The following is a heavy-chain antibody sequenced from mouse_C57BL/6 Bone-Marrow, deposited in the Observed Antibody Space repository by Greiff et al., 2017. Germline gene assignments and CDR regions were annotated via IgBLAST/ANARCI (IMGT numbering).Heavy chain of an antibody. D-gene: IGHD1-1*01. CDR1: GYTFTSYC. V-gene: IGHV1-64*01. CDR2: IHPNSGST. Sequence: VQLQQPGAELVKPGASVKLSCKASGYTFTSYCMHWVKQRPGHGLEWIGMIHPNSGSTNYNEKFKSKATLTVDKSSSTAYMQLRSLTSEDSAVYYCARGDLRAWFAYWGQGTLVTVSA. J-gene: IGHJ3*01. CDR3: ARGDLRAWFAY.